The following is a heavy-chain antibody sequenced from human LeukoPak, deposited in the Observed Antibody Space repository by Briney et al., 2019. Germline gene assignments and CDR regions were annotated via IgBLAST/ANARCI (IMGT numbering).Heavy chain of an antibody. CDR3: ARIGYSSSSLDF. CDR2: IKQDGSVK. V-gene: IGHV3-7*03. CDR1: GFTFSSYW. J-gene: IGHJ4*02. Sequence: GGSLRLSCAASGFTFSSYWMTWVRQAPGKGLEWVANIKQDGSVKYYVDSVKGRFTISRDNAKNSLYLQVISLRAEDTAVYKCARIGYSSSSLDFWGRGTLVTVSS. D-gene: IGHD6-6*01.